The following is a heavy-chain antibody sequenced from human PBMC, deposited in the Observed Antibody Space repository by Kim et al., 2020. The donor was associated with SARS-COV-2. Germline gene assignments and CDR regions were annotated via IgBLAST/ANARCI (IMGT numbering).Heavy chain of an antibody. CDR2: IRSKTKTYAK. V-gene: IGHV3-73*01. D-gene: IGHD3-10*01. Sequence: GGSLRLSCAASGFIFSDSAIHWVRQASGKGLEWVGRIRSKTKTYAKTYPASVKGRSTISRDDSKNTAYLQMNSLKKEDTAMYNCTRWELQSAPLDYWGQGTLVTVSS. CDR3: TRWELQSAPLDY. J-gene: IGHJ4*02. CDR1: GFIFSDSA.